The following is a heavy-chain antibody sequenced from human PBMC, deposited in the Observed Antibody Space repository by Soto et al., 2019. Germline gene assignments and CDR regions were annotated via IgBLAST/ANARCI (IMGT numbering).Heavy chain of an antibody. V-gene: IGHV4-30-2*01. CDR3: AVSGMAGLDV. CDR2: IYYSGST. J-gene: IGHJ6*02. D-gene: IGHD3-10*01. Sequence: QLQLQESGSGLLKASQTLSLNCAVSGGSISRGGYSWSWIRQPPGRALEWIGYIYYSGSTYYSPSLESRVYMSMDESKNHFSLQLNSVTAADTAVYYCAVSGMAGLDVWGQGTTVIVAS. CDR1: GGSISRGGYS.